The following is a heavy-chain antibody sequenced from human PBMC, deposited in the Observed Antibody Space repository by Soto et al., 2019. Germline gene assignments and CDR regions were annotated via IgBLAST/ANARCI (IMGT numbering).Heavy chain of an antibody. CDR2: TYYRSKWYN. CDR1: GDSVSSNSAA. V-gene: IGHV6-1*01. Sequence: KQSQTLSLTCAISGDSVSSNSAAWNWIRQSPSRGLEWLGRTYYRSKWYNDYAVSVKSRITINPDTSKNQFSLQLNSVTPEDTAVYYCARDLKSPGGPVAVFSYSYYYYGMDVWGQGTTVTVSS. D-gene: IGHD6-19*01. J-gene: IGHJ6*02. CDR3: ARDLKSPGGPVAVFSYSYYYYGMDV.